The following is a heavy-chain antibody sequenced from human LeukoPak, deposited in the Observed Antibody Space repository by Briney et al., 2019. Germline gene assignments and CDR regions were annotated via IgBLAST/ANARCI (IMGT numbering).Heavy chain of an antibody. Sequence: SETLSLTCTVSGGSISSYCWSWIRQPPGKGLEWIGYIFYSGSTNYNPSLKSRVTISVDTSKNQFSLKLSSVTAADTAVYYCARALELGWFDPWGQGTLVTVSS. CDR2: IFYSGST. J-gene: IGHJ5*02. V-gene: IGHV4-59*01. CDR1: GGSISSYC. D-gene: IGHD1-7*01. CDR3: ARALELGWFDP.